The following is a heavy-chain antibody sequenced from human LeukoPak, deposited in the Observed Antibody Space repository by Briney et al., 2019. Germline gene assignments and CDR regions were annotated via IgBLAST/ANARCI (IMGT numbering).Heavy chain of an antibody. CDR3: ATGFSGYDRGPYYFDY. J-gene: IGHJ4*02. CDR2: SDPEDGET. D-gene: IGHD3-22*01. CDR1: GYTLTELS. Sequence: GASVKVSCKVSGYTLTELSMHWVRQAPGKGLEWMGGSDPEDGETIYAQKFQGRVTMTEDTSTDTAYMELSSLRSEDTAVYYCATGFSGYDRGPYYFDYWGQGTLVTVSS. V-gene: IGHV1-24*01.